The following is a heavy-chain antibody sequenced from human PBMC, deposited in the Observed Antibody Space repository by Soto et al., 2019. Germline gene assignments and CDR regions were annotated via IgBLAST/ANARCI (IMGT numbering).Heavy chain of an antibody. J-gene: IGHJ4*02. V-gene: IGHV3-23*01. CDR1: GFTFSSYA. CDR3: AKLKAIVATRPIDY. CDR2: ISGSGGST. Sequence: EVQLLESGGGLVPPGGSLRLSCAASGFTFSSYAMSWVRQAPGKGLEWVSGISGSGGSTYYADSVKGRFTISIDTSKNTLYLQMITLGAEDTAVYYCAKLKAIVATRPIDYWGQGTLVTVSS. D-gene: IGHD5-12*01.